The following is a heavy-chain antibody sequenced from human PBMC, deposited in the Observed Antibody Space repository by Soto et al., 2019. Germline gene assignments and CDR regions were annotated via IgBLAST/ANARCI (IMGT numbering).Heavy chain of an antibody. D-gene: IGHD6-13*01. Sequence: PSQTLSLTCAISGDSVSSTSAAWNWIRQSPSRGLEWLGRTYYRSKWYNDFAPSVKSRITIDPDTSKNQFSLQLNSVTPEDTAVYYCAREYSSTWYFPFDYWGQGTLVTVSS. V-gene: IGHV6-1*01. CDR1: GDSVSSTSAA. J-gene: IGHJ4*02. CDR3: AREYSSTWYFPFDY. CDR2: TYYRSKWYN.